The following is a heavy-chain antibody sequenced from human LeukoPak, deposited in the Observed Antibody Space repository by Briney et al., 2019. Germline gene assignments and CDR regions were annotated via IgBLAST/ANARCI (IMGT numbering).Heavy chain of an antibody. Sequence: PSETLSFTCTVSGGSISSSSYYWGWIRQPPGEGLEWIGSIYYSGSTYYNPSLKSRVTISVDTSKNQFSLKLSSVTAADTAVYYCASIGQLHKPNDYWGQGTLVTVSS. CDR3: ASIGQLHKPNDY. CDR1: GGSISSSSYY. J-gene: IGHJ4*02. CDR2: IYYSGST. V-gene: IGHV4-39*07. D-gene: IGHD1-26*01.